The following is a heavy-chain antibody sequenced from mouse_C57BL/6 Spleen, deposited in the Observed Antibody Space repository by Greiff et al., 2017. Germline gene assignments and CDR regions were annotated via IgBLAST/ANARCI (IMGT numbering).Heavy chain of an antibody. CDR2: IYPSNGGT. D-gene: IGHD2-13*01. CDR1: GYTFTSYW. Sequence: QVQLQQPGAELVKPGASVKLSCKASGYTFTSYWMHWVKQRPGQGLEWIGKIYPSNGGTNYNEKFKSKATLTVDKSSSTAYMQLGSLTSEDSAVYYCARRGEEGYFDDWGTGTPVTVSS. CDR3: ARRGEEGYFDD. V-gene: IGHV1-53*01. J-gene: IGHJ1*03.